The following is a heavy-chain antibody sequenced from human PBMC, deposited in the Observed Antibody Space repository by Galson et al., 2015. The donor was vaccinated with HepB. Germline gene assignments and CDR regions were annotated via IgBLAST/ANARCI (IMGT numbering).Heavy chain of an antibody. Sequence: QSGAEVKKPGESLKISCQGSGYNFRNYWIAWVRQMPGKGLEWMGIVYPGDSDTRYSPSLQGHITISADKSISTAYLQWSSLKTSDTVVYFCARRIVGATNHSFDIWGRGTVVTVSS. V-gene: IGHV5-51*03. CDR3: ARRIVGATNHSFDI. J-gene: IGHJ3*02. D-gene: IGHD1-26*01. CDR2: VYPGDSDT. CDR1: GYNFRNYW.